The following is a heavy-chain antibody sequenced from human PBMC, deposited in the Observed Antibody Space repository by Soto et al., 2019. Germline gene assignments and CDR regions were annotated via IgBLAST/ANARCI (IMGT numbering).Heavy chain of an antibody. CDR3: PSFPCCPCSGCSSFSFYAFDI. Sequence: GESLKISCAASGFTFSSYGMHWVRQAPGKGLEWVAVISYDGSNKYYADSVKGRFTISRDNSKNTLYLQMNSLRAEDTAVYYCPSFPCCPCSGCSSFSFYAFDIWGQGTMVTVSS. V-gene: IGHV3-30*03. D-gene: IGHD2-15*01. J-gene: IGHJ3*02. CDR2: ISYDGSNK. CDR1: GFTFSSYG.